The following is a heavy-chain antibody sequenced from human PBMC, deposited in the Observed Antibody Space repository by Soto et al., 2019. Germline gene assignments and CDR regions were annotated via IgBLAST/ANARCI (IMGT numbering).Heavy chain of an antibody. D-gene: IGHD6-13*01. CDR3: AREVFFYLAADSIRDCSTVSAFLLNRSSDL. J-gene: IGHJ2*01. CDR2: INPSGGST. V-gene: IGHV1-46*01. Sequence: GLEWVEIINPSGGSTSYAQKFQGRVTMTRDTSTSTVYMELSSLRSEDTAVYYCAREVFFYLAADSIRDCSTVSAFLLNRSSDL.